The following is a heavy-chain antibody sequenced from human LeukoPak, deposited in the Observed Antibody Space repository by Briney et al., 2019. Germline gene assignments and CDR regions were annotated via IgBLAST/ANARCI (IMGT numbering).Heavy chain of an antibody. D-gene: IGHD2-8*01. CDR1: GYTFTGCY. CDR3: ARDRMSDY. V-gene: IGHV1-2*02. Sequence: ASVKVSCKASGYTFTGCYMHWVRQAPGQGLEWMGWINPNSGGTNYAQKFQDRVTMTRDTSINTAYMELSGLRSDDTAVFYCARDRMSDYWGQGTLVTVSS. CDR2: INPNSGGT. J-gene: IGHJ4*02.